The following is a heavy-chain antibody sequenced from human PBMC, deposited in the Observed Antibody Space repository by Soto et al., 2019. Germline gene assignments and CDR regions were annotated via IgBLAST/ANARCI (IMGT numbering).Heavy chain of an antibody. CDR1: GFTFSSYS. V-gene: IGHV3-48*01. D-gene: IGHD4-17*01. CDR3: ARYHYGNNGGAFDI. CDR2: ISSSMSTI. Sequence: GGSLRVSCAASGFTFSSYSMNWVRQAPGKGLEWVSFISSSMSTIYYADSVKGRFTISRDNAKNSLYLQMNSLRAEDTAVYYCARYHYGNNGGAFDIWGQGTMVTVSS. J-gene: IGHJ3*02.